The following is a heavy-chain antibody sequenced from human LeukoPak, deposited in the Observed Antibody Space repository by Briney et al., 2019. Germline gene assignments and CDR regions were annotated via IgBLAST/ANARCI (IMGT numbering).Heavy chain of an antibody. J-gene: IGHJ4*02. V-gene: IGHV3-21*01. CDR3: ARVRGSSWSEYYFDY. CDR1: GFTFSGYN. CDR2: ISGSSSYI. D-gene: IGHD6-13*01. Sequence: GGSLRLSCAASGFTFSGYNMSWVRQAPGKGLEWVSSISGSSSYISYADSVKGRFTISRDNAKNSLFLQMNSLRAEDTAVYSCARVRGSSWSEYYFDYWGQGTLVTVSS.